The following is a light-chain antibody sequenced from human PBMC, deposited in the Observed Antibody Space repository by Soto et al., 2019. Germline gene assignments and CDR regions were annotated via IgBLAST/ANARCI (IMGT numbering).Light chain of an antibody. J-gene: IGLJ2*01. CDR1: GGDVGYYNY. V-gene: IGLV2-14*01. CDR3: SSYTSTSTLVV. CDR2: EVS. Sequence: QSALTQPASVSGSPGQSITISCTGTGGDVGYYNYVSWYQHHPGKAPKLMIYEVSNRPSGVSNRFSGSKSGNTASLTISGLLAEYEADYYCSSYTSTSTLVVFGGGTKVTVL.